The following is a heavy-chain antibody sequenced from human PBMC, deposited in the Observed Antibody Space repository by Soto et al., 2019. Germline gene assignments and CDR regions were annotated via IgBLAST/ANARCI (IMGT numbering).Heavy chain of an antibody. CDR3: VSKLGPYYYGLDV. D-gene: IGHD3-16*01. CDR1: GDSITNNHW. CDR2: IYHTGIA. Sequence: SETLSLTCTVYGDSITNNHWWSWVRQPPGKGPGLIGEIYHTGIANYNPSLESRVAFSVDKSKNQFSLSLTSVTAADTAVYYCVSKLGPYYYGLDVWGQGTTVTVSS. J-gene: IGHJ6*02. V-gene: IGHV4-4*02.